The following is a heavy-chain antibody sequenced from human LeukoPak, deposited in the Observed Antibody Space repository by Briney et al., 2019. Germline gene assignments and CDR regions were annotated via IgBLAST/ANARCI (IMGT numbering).Heavy chain of an antibody. CDR1: GYTFTYYY. V-gene: IGHV1-46*01. J-gene: IGHJ4*02. CDR3: ARVRDSTLYLPYYFDY. Sequence: ASVKVSCKASGYTFTYYYIYWVRQAPGQGLEWMGLINPSGGSTRYAQNFQGRVTMTRDTSTSTVSMELSSLRSEDTAMYYCARVRDSTLYLPYYFDYWGQGTLVTVSS. CDR2: INPSGGST. D-gene: IGHD2/OR15-2a*01.